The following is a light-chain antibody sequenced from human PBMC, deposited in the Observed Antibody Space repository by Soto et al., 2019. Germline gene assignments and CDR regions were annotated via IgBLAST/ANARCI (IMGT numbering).Light chain of an antibody. CDR2: ANN. V-gene: IGLV1-40*03. CDR1: SSNIGAGND. J-gene: IGLJ2*01. Sequence: QAVVTQPPSVSGAPGQRVTISCTGSSSNIGAGNDVHWYQHLPGTAPKLLIYANNNRPSGVPDRFSGSKSGASASLAITGLQAEDEADYYCQSYDNNFSVLFGGGTKLTVL. CDR3: QSYDNNFSVL.